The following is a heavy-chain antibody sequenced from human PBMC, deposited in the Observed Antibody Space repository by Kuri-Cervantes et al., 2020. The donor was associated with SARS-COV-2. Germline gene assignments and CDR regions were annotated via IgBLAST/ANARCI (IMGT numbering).Heavy chain of an antibody. CDR3: ARGDSSLTIDY. J-gene: IGHJ4*02. Sequence: SDTLSLTCTVSGGSISSSISSSSYYWGRIRQPPGKGLEWIGSIYYSGSTYYNPSLKSRVTISVDTSKNQFSLKLSSVTAADTAVYYCARGDSSLTIDYWGQGTLVTVSS. CDR1: GGSISSSISSSSYY. V-gene: IGHV4-39*01. D-gene: IGHD6-13*01. CDR2: IYYSGST.